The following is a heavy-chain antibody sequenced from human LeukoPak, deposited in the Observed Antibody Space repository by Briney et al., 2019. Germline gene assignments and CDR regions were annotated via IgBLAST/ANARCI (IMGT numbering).Heavy chain of an antibody. V-gene: IGHV1-8*01. D-gene: IGHD4-11*01. CDR1: GYTFTSYD. J-gene: IGHJ6*03. CDR3: ARGVGYSNYLDV. Sequence: GASVKVSCKASGYTFTSYDINWVRQATGQGLEWMGWMNPNSGNTGYAQKFQGRVTKTRNTSISTAYMELSSLRSEDTAVYYCARGVGYSNYLDVWGKGTTVTVSS. CDR2: MNPNSGNT.